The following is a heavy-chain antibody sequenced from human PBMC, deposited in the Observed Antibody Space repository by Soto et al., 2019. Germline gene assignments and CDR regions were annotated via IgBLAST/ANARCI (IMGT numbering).Heavy chain of an antibody. D-gene: IGHD6-19*01. J-gene: IGHJ6*02. CDR2: ISSSNYT. CDR3: AGRRTRAAVEEGGGLDV. Sequence: QVQLVESGGGLVKPGGSLRLSCAASGFTFSDYYMTWIRQAPGKGLEWVSYISSSNYTNYADSVKGRFIISRDNAKNSFYLQMKSLRVEDTAVYYCAGRRTRAAVEEGGGLDVWGQGTMVTVSS. CDR1: GFTFSDYY. V-gene: IGHV3-11*05.